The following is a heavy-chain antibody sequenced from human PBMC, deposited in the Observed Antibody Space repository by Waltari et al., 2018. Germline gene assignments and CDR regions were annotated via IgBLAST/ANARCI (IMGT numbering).Heavy chain of an antibody. CDR1: SSYG. V-gene: IGHV3-33*01. Sequence: SSYGMHWVRQAPGKGLEWVAVIWYDGSNKYYADSVKGRFTISRDNSKNTLYLQMNSLRAEDTAVYYCAREFFPRGYSYGPLPYWGQGTLVTVSS. J-gene: IGHJ4*02. CDR2: IWYDGSNK. D-gene: IGHD5-18*01. CDR3: AREFFPRGYSYGPLPY.